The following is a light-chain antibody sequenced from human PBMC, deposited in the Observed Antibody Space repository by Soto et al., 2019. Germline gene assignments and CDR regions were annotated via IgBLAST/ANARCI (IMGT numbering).Light chain of an antibody. V-gene: IGKV1-5*03. CDR1: QSSSTW. Sequence: DIQMTQSPSTLSASVGDRVTITCRASQSSSTWLAWYQQKPGKATNLLIYKASTLERGVPSRFSGSGSGTECTLTISCLQHDDFATYYCQQYDDYSWTFGQGTKVVI. CDR2: KAS. CDR3: QQYDDYSWT. J-gene: IGKJ1*01.